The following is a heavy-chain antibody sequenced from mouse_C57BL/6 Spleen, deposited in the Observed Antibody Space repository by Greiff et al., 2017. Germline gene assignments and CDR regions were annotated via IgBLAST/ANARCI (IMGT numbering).Heavy chain of an antibody. V-gene: IGHV1-52*01. J-gene: IGHJ3*01. CDR1: GYTFTSYW. Sequence: QVQLQQPGAELVRPGSSVKLSCKASGYTFTSYWMHWVKQRPIQGLEWIGNIDPSDSETNYNQKFKDKATLTVDKSSSTAYMQLSSLTSEDSAVYYCARGDGYYPFAYWGQGTLVTVSA. CDR2: IDPSDSET. D-gene: IGHD2-3*01. CDR3: ARGDGYYPFAY.